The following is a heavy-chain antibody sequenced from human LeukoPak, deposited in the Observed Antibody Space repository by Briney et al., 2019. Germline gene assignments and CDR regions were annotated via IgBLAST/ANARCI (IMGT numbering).Heavy chain of an antibody. CDR2: INHSGST. J-gene: IGHJ6*02. V-gene: IGHV4-34*01. D-gene: IGHD2-8*02. CDR3: AGGQGGLVVMDV. Sequence: SETLSLTCAVYGGSFSGYDWSWIRQPPGKGLEWIGEINHSGSTNYSPYLKSRVTISVDTSKNHFSLKLRSVTAADTAVYYCAGGQGGLVVMDVGGEGTTVTVS. CDR1: GGSFSGYD.